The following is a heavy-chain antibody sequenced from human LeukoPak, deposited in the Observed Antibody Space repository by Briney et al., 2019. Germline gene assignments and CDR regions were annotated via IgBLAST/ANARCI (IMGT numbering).Heavy chain of an antibody. Sequence: SETLSLTCTVSGGSISSSSYYWSWIRQPPGKGLEWIGSIYYSGSTYYNPSLKSRVTISVDTSKNQFSLKLSSVTAADTAVYYCARDSRESWFDPWGQGTLVTVSS. D-gene: IGHD5-24*01. CDR3: ARDSRESWFDP. J-gene: IGHJ5*02. CDR2: IYYSGST. CDR1: GGSISSSSYY. V-gene: IGHV4-39*07.